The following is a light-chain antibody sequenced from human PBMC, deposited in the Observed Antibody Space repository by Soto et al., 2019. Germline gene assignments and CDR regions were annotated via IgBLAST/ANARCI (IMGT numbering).Light chain of an antibody. CDR2: AAS. CDR1: KGIRNS. Sequence: DIQMTQSPSSLSASVGDRVTITCRASKGIRNSLAWFQQKPGKVPKRLLYAASNLQSGVPSRFSGSGSGTDFTLTISSLQPEDFATYYCLHHKSYPLTFGGGTKVDVK. CDR3: LHHKSYPLT. J-gene: IGKJ4*01. V-gene: IGKV1-17*03.